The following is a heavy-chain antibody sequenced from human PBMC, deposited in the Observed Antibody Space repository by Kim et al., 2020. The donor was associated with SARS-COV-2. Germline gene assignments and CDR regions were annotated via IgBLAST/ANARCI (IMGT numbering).Heavy chain of an antibody. CDR2: LRSKSNSYAT. D-gene: IGHD3-10*01. CDR3: TRPAYGSGSDPPIDY. J-gene: IGHJ4*01. Sequence: GGSLRLSCAASGFTFSGSAMHWFRQASGKGLGWVGRLRSKSNSYATAYAASVNGRFTISRDVSKNTAYLQMNSMKTEDTAGYYCTRPAYGSGSDPPIDY. CDR1: GFTFSGSA. V-gene: IGHV3-73*01.